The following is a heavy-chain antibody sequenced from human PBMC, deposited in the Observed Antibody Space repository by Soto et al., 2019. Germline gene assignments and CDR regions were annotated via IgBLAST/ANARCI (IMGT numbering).Heavy chain of an antibody. J-gene: IGHJ5*02. D-gene: IGHD3-22*01. CDR1: GGSFSGYY. CDR2: INHRGST. V-gene: IGHV4-34*01. CDR3: ARAIASITMIVPRFDP. Sequence: QVQLQQWGAGLLKPSETLSLTCAVYGGSFSGYYWSWIRQPPGKGLEWIGEINHRGSTNYNPSLKSRVTISVDTSKNQFSLKLSSVTAADTAVYYCARAIASITMIVPRFDPWGQGTLVTVSS.